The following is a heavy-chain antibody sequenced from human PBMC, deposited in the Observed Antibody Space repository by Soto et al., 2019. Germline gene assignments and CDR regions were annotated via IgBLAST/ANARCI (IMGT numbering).Heavy chain of an antibody. Sequence: SETLSLTCTVSGGSISSYSWSWIRQPPGKGLEWIGYVYYSGSTNYNPSLKSRVTISVDTSKNQFSLKLSSVTAADTAVYYCARRGLEYDFWSGYSTYYYYMDVWGKGTTVTVSS. D-gene: IGHD3-3*01. CDR2: VYYSGST. J-gene: IGHJ6*03. CDR1: GGSISSYS. CDR3: ARRGLEYDFWSGYSTYYYYMDV. V-gene: IGHV4-59*08.